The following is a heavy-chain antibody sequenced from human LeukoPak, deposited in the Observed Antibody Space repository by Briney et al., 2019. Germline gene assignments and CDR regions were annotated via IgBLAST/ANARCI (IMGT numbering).Heavy chain of an antibody. V-gene: IGHV4-59*01. J-gene: IGHJ4*02. CDR2: IYYSGST. Sequence: SETLSLTCTVSGGPISSYYWSWIRQPPGKGLEWIGYIYYSGSTNYNPSLKSRVTISVDTSKNQFSLKLISVTAADTAVYYCAGDSDATGTFDYWGQGTLVTVSS. CDR3: AGDSDATGTFDY. CDR1: GGPISSYY. D-gene: IGHD1-14*01.